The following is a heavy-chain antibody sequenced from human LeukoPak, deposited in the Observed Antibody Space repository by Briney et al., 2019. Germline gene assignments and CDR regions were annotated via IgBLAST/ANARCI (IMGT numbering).Heavy chain of an antibody. V-gene: IGHV3-11*01. CDR2: ISSSGSTI. D-gene: IGHD6-13*01. J-gene: IGHJ2*01. CDR1: GFTFSDYY. CDR3: ARDEIAAAGWYFDL. Sequence: PGGSLRLSCAASGFTFSDYYMSWIRQAPGKGLEWVSYISSSGSTIYYADSEKGRFTISRDNAKNSLYLQMNSLRAEDTAVYYCARDEIAAAGWYFDLWGRGTLVTVSS.